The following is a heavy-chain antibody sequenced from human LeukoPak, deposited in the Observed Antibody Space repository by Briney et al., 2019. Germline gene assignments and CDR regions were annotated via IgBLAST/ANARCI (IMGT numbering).Heavy chain of an antibody. D-gene: IGHD5-18*01. J-gene: IGHJ4*02. CDR1: GFTFSSYA. Sequence: GGSLRLSCAASGFTFSSYAMSWVRQAPGKGLEWVSAISGSGGSTYYADSVRGRFTISRDNSKNTLYLQMNSLRAEDTAVYYCANPGVDTAMALDYWGQGTLVTVSS. V-gene: IGHV3-23*01. CDR3: ANPGVDTAMALDY. CDR2: ISGSGGST.